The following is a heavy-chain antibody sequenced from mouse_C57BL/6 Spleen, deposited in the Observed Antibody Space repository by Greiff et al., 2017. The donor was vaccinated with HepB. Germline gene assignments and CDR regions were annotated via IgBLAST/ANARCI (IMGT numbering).Heavy chain of an antibody. J-gene: IGHJ3*01. V-gene: IGHV14-4*01. Sequence: EVQLVESGAELVRPGASVKLSCTASGFNIKDDYMHWVKQRPEQGLEWIGWIDPENGDTEYASKFQGKATITADTSSNTAYLQLSSLTSEDTAVYYCTGAWFAYWGQGTLVTVSA. CDR2: IDPENGDT. CDR1: GFNIKDDY. CDR3: TGAWFAY.